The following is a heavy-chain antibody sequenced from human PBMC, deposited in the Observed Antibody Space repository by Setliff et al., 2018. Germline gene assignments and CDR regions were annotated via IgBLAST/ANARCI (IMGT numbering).Heavy chain of an antibody. CDR2: VYVGGNT. CDR3: ARLPNYVWGSPVDY. J-gene: IGHJ4*02. Sequence: SETLSLTCNVSGVSIANTASYWSWIRQPAGKTLEWIGQVYVGGNTYYNPSFESRVSISVDRSNNQFSLTLSSVTAADTAVYYCARLPNYVWGSPVDYWGQGTLVTVSS. D-gene: IGHD3-16*01. CDR1: GVSIANTASY. V-gene: IGHV4-61*09.